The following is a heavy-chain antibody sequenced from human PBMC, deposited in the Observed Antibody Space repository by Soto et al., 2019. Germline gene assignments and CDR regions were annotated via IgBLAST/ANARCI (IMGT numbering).Heavy chain of an antibody. CDR3: ARDLEEELVSAFDL. V-gene: IGHV3-21*01. CDR1: GFSFSNYD. Sequence: EVQLVESGGGLVKPGGSLRLSCAASGFSFSNYDMSWVRQAPGKGLEWVSSISTTSSHIYYADSLRGRFTISRDNAKKSMELKMRRLGAGGKAGDFRARDLEEELVSAFDLWGQGTLVTVSS. D-gene: IGHD3-3*01. CDR2: ISTTSSHI. J-gene: IGHJ4*02.